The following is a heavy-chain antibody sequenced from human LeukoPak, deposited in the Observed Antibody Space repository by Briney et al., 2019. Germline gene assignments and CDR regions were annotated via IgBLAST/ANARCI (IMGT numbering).Heavy chain of an antibody. D-gene: IGHD3-16*01. V-gene: IGHV4-59*01. J-gene: IGHJ4*02. CDR3: TRGAGWLIDY. CDR1: GGSISSYY. Sequence: SETLSLTCTVSGGSISSYYWSWIRQPPGKGLEWIGYIYYSGRSTYNPSLKSRVTISADTSKNHFSLKLNSVTTADTAVYYCTRGAGWLIDYWGQGILVTVSS. CDR2: IYYSGRS.